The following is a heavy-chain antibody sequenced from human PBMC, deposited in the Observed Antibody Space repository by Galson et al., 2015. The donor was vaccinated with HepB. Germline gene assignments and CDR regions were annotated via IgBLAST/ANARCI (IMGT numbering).Heavy chain of an antibody. CDR1: GGTFSSYA. V-gene: IGHV1-69*13. CDR2: IIPIFGTA. D-gene: IGHD2-15*01. CDR3: ASPLYCSGGSCYRAYYYYGMDV. Sequence: SVKVSCKASGGTFSSYAISWVRQAPGQGREWMGGIIPIFGTANYAQKFQGRVTITADESTSTAYMELSSLRSEDTAVYYCASPLYCSGGSCYRAYYYYGMDVWGQVTTVTVSS. J-gene: IGHJ6*02.